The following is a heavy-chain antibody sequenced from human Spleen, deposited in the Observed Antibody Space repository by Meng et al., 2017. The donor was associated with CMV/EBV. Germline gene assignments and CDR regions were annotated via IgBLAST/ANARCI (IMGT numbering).Heavy chain of an antibody. CDR2: IAAYNGNT. J-gene: IGHJ5*02. CDR3: ARVLGSYDFTFDP. D-gene: IGHD3-3*01. CDR1: GYNFMSYG. Sequence: QVQLMQSGLDVKKPGASMKVSCKTSGYNFMSYGITWVRQVPGQGLEWMGWIAAYNGNTNSAQKFQDRITMTTDTSTSTAYMELRGLRSDDTAVYYCARVLGSYDFTFDPWGQGTLVTVSS. V-gene: IGHV1-18*01.